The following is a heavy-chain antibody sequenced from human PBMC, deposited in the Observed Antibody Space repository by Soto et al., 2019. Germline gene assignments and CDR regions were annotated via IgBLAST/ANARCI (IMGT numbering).Heavy chain of an antibody. CDR1: GYSFTDYW. Sequence: EVQLVQSGAEVTKPGESLKISCKASGYSFTDYWIGWVLQMPGKGLEWMGIIYPGDSDTKYSPSFQGQVTMSAAKSISTAYLQWNSLKASDTAMYYCARDGLSSSSSFDYWGQGTLVTVSS. D-gene: IGHD6-6*01. CDR2: IYPGDSDT. J-gene: IGHJ4*02. CDR3: ARDGLSSSSSFDY. V-gene: IGHV5-51*01.